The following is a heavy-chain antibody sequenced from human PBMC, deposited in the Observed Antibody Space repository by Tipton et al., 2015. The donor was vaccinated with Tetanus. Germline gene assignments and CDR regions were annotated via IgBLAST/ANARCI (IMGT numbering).Heavy chain of an antibody. CDR3: AREETRHGYNTFDS. CDR2: ISLSSTYI. CDR1: GFNVRANY. J-gene: IGHJ4*02. Sequence: GSLRLSCAASGFNVRANYLTWVRQTPGKGLGWVSSISLSSTYIDYADSVQGRFTISRDNAKNSLYLQMNSLRAEDTAVYFCAREETRHGYNTFDSWGQGTPVTVSS. V-gene: IGHV3-21*01. D-gene: IGHD5-24*01.